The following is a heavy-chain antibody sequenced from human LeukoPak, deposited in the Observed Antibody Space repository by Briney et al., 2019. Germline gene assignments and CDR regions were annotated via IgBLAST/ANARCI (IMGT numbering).Heavy chain of an antibody. V-gene: IGHV3-30*18. CDR1: GFTFSSYG. J-gene: IGHJ6*02. Sequence: GGSLRLSCAASGFTFSSYGMHWVRQAPGKGLEWVAVISYDGSNKYYADSVKGRFTISRDNSKNTLYLQMNSLRAEDTAVYYCAKGRHTVTSLYYYYYGMDVWGQGTTVTASS. D-gene: IGHD4-11*01. CDR3: AKGRHTVTSLYYYYYGMDV. CDR2: ISYDGSNK.